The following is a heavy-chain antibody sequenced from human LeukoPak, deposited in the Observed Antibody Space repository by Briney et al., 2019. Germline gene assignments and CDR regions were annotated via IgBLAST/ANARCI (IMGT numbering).Heavy chain of an antibody. CDR1: GFTFSNGW. Sequence: GGSLRLSCAGSGFTFSNGWMSWVRQAPGKGLEWVGRIKSKANGGTIDYAAPVKGRFTISRDDSKDMSYLQMNSLITEDTAVYYCTVGDDFDFWGQGTLVTVSS. V-gene: IGHV3-15*01. D-gene: IGHD1-26*01. CDR2: IKSKANGGTI. J-gene: IGHJ4*02. CDR3: TVGDDFDF.